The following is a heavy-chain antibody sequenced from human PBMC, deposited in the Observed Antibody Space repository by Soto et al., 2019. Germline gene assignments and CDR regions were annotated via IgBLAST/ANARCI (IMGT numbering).Heavy chain of an antibody. D-gene: IGHD1-26*01. CDR1: GFTFSSYA. CDR2: ISVSGGST. J-gene: IGHJ4*01. V-gene: IGHV3-23*01. Sequence: GGSLRLSCAASGFTFSSYAMSWVRQAPGKGLEWVSGISVSGGSTYHADSVKGRFTISRDNSKKTLDLEMNSLKTEDTGIYYCTTDSYSSIIIVRFDYWGHGTLVTVSS. CDR3: TTDSYSSIIIVRFDY.